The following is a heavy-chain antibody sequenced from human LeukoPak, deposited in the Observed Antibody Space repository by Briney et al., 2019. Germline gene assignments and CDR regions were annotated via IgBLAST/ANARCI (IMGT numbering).Heavy chain of an antibody. Sequence: GGSLRLTCAASGFTFSSYWMFWVRQAPGKGLLWVSRIIGDGSSTSYAESVKGRFTISRDNAKNTLYLQMNSLRAEDTAVYYCARGGSGNYYTTWGQGTLVTVAS. CDR1: GFTFSSYW. CDR3: ARGGSGNYYTT. D-gene: IGHD3-3*01. V-gene: IGHV3-74*01. J-gene: IGHJ5*02. CDR2: IIGDGSST.